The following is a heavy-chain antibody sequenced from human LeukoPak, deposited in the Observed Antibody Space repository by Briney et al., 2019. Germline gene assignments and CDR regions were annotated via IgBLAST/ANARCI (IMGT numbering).Heavy chain of an antibody. D-gene: IGHD5-24*01. CDR3: AREALEMATIHWYFDL. J-gene: IGHJ2*01. V-gene: IGHV1-69*01. CDR2: IIPIFGTA. CDR1: GGTFSSYA. Sequence: SVKFSCKASGGTFSSYAISWVRQAPGQGLEWMGGIIPIFGTANYAQKFQGRVTITADESTSTAYMELSSLRSEDTAVYYCAREALEMATIHWYFDLWGRGTLVTVSS.